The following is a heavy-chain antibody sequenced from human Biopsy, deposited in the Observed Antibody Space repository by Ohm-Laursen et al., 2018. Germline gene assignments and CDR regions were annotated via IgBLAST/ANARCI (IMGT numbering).Heavy chain of an antibody. D-gene: IGHD3-10*01. CDR2: INSDGSST. Sequence: SLRLSCSASEFIFSRFWMYWVRQAPGKGLVWVSRINSDGSSTNYADAVKGRFTFSRDNAKNTVFLQMNSLRAEDTAVYYCTRAEAGSGSLLYFDYWGQGTLVTVSS. CDR1: EFIFSRFW. V-gene: IGHV3-74*01. J-gene: IGHJ4*02. CDR3: TRAEAGSGSLLYFDY.